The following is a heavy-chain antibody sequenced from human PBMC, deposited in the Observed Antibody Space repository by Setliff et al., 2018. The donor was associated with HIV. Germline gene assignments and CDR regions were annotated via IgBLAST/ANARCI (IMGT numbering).Heavy chain of an antibody. J-gene: IGHJ5*02. V-gene: IGHV1-18*01. CDR3: ARDTVLPLETIYYYYGSGSIDP. Sequence: ASVKVSCKASGYTFTSYGISWVRQAPGQGLEWMGWISAYNGNTNYAQKLQGRVTMTTDTSTSTAYMELRSLRSDDTAVYYCARDTVLPLETIYYYYGSGSIDPWGQGTLVTAPQ. CDR1: GYTFTSYG. D-gene: IGHD3-10*01. CDR2: ISAYNGNT.